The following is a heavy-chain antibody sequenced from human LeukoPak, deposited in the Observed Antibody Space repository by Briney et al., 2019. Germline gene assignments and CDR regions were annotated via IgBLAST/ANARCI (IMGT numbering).Heavy chain of an antibody. V-gene: IGHV1-2*07. CDR3: ARDRPPQLVRPLDY. J-gene: IGHJ4*02. CDR2: INPNSGGT. Sequence: GASVKVSCKASGYIFTGYYMHWVRQAPGQGLEWMGWINPNSGGTNYAHKFQGRVTMTRDTSISTAYMELSRLRSDDTAVYYCARDRPPQLVRPLDYWGQGTLVTVSS. CDR1: GYIFTGYY. D-gene: IGHD6-13*01.